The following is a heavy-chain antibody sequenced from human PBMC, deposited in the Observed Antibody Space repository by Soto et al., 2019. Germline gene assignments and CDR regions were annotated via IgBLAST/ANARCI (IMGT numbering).Heavy chain of an antibody. CDR2: ISAYNGNT. V-gene: IGHV1-18*01. J-gene: IGHJ4*02. CDR3: ARDPPPPDY. CDR1: GYTFASYA. Sequence: QVQLVQSGAEVKKPGASVKVSCKASGYTFASYAISWMRQAPGQGLEWMGWISAYNGNTNYAQKLQGRVTMTTDTSTSTASMELRSLRSEDTDVYYCARDPPPPDYWGQGTLVTVSS.